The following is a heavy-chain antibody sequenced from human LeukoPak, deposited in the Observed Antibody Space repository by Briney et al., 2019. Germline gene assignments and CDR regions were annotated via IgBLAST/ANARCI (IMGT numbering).Heavy chain of an antibody. Sequence: GGSLRLSCAASGFTFSSYAMSWIRQAPGKGLEWVAAIGVRSGDTYYADSVKGGFIITSDSNKNTLLLQMNGLRADDTAVYYCANWGSLAEEGWDYWGQGTLVTVSS. CDR2: IGVRSGDT. CDR1: GFTFSSYA. D-gene: IGHD3-16*01. J-gene: IGHJ4*02. CDR3: ANWGSLAEEGWDY. V-gene: IGHV3-23*01.